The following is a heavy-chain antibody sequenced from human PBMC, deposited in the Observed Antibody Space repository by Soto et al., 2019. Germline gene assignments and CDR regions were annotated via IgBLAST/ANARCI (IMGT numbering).Heavy chain of an antibody. CDR2: VYHTGNA. CDR3: ASRPFYYYGLDV. J-gene: IGHJ6*02. CDR1: GGSITTPAYS. Sequence: SETLSLTCTVSGGSITTPAYSWMWIRQPPGKALEWIGYVYHTGNAYPKPSLKSRVTISLDRSNNQFSLKMTSVTAADTALYYCASRPFYYYGLDVWGQGTTVTVSS. V-gene: IGHV4-30-2*01.